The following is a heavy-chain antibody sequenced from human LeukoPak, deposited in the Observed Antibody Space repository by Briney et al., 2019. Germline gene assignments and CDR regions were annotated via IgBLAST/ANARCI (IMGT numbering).Heavy chain of an antibody. CDR1: GFTFSSYW. Sequence: GPSLRLSCAASGFTFSSYWMHWVRQAPGKGLVWLSCINSDGSSTSYADFGKGRFTISKDNAKNTVYLQMNSLRAEDTAVYYSARPGGYGYWYFDLWGRGTLVTVSS. V-gene: IGHV3-74*01. CDR3: ARPGGYGYWYFDL. D-gene: IGHD5-12*01. J-gene: IGHJ2*01. CDR2: INSDGSST.